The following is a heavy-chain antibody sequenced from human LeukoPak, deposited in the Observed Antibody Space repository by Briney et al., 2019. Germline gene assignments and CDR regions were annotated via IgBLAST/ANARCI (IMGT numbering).Heavy chain of an antibody. CDR2: FDPEDGET. J-gene: IGHJ4*02. CDR1: GYTLTELS. V-gene: IGHV1-24*01. Sequence: ASVKVSCKVSGYTLTELSMHRVRQAPGKGLEWMGGFDPEDGETIYAQKFQGRVTMTEDTSTDTAYMELSSLRSEDTAVYYCAMWVYYYDSSGYPFDYWGQGTLVTVSS. CDR3: AMWVYYYDSSGYPFDY. D-gene: IGHD3-22*01.